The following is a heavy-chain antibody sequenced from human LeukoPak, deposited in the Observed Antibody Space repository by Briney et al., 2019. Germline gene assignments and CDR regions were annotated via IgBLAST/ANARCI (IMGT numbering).Heavy chain of an antibody. CDR2: FYSPGST. CDR1: GFTVTTKS. J-gene: IGHJ1*01. V-gene: IGHV3-53*01. Sequence: GSLRLSCAASGFTVTTKSMAWVRQAPGRGLEWVSVFYSPGSTYYADSVHGRFTISRDNSLNTLFLQMNSLRVEDTAVYYCASARESCIGSPCYEYFHHWGQGTPLTVSS. D-gene: IGHD2-15*01. CDR3: ASARESCIGSPCYEYFHH.